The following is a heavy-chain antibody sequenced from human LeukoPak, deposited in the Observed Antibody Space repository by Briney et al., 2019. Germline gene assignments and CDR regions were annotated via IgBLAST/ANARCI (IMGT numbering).Heavy chain of an antibody. CDR2: INPNSGGT. V-gene: IGHV1-2*02. CDR3: ARDLVLSYYDILTGQLDY. CDR1: GYTFTCYY. J-gene: IGHJ4*02. Sequence: ASVKVSCKASGYTFTCYYMHWVRQAPGQGLEWMGWINPNSGGTNYAQKFQGRVTMTGDTSISTAYMELSRLRSDDTAVYYCARDLVLSYYDILTGQLDYWGQGTLVTVSS. D-gene: IGHD3-9*01.